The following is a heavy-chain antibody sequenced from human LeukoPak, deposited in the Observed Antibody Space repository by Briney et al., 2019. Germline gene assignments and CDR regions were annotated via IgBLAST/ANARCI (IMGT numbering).Heavy chain of an antibody. V-gene: IGHV3-53*01. CDR3: ARDTPPDY. J-gene: IGHJ4*02. Sequence: PGGSLRLSCAASGLTLSSNYMSWVRQAPGKGLEWVSVISSGGNTYYADSVKGRFTISRDNSKNTLYLQMNSLRAEDTAVYYCARDTPPDYWGQGTLVTVSS. CDR2: ISSGGNT. CDR1: GLTLSSNY.